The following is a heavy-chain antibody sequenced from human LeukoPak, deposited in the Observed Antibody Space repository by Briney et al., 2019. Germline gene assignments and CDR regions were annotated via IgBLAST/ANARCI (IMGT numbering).Heavy chain of an antibody. CDR1: GGTFSSYA. D-gene: IGHD4-17*01. CDR3: ASAPDYGDPRSAFDYGMDV. CDR2: IIPILGIA. Sequence: GSSVKVSCKASGGTFSSYAISWVRQAPGQGLEWMGRIIPILGIANYAQKFQGRVTITRGTSASTAYMELSSLRSEDTAVYYCASAPDYGDPRSAFDYGMDVWGQGTTVTVSS. J-gene: IGHJ6*02. V-gene: IGHV1-69*04.